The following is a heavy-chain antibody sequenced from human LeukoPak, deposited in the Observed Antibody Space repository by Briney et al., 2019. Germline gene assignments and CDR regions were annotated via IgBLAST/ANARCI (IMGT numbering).Heavy chain of an antibody. J-gene: IGHJ4*02. V-gene: IGHV3-48*03. D-gene: IGHD6-19*01. CDR3: AREIVSAVAGNFDY. Sequence: GGSLRLSCAASGFTFSSYEMNWVRQAPGKGLEWVLYISSSGSTRTYADSVKGRFTISRDNAKNSLYLEMSSLRAEDTAVYYCAREIVSAVAGNFDYWGQGTLVTVSS. CDR1: GFTFSSYE. CDR2: ISSSGSTR.